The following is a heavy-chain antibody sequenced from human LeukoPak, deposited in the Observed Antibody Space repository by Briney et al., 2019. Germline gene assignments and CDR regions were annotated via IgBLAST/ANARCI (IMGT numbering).Heavy chain of an antibody. D-gene: IGHD6-19*01. Sequence: GGSLRLSCAASGFTFQDYGMHWVRQAPGKGLEWVASILDHGGHANYADSVKGRFTISRDNSNNTLYLQMNSLRPEDTAVFYCARDRLSGQWLDYGMHVWGQGTTVTVSS. CDR3: ARDRLSGQWLDYGMHV. V-gene: IGHV3-30*03. CDR1: GFTFQDYG. CDR2: ILDHGGHA. J-gene: IGHJ6*02.